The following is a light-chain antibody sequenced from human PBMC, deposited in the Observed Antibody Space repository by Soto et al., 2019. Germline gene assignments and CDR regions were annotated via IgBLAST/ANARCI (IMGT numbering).Light chain of an antibody. J-gene: IGKJ5*01. CDR3: QQYDGSPIT. CDR2: GAS. V-gene: IGKV3-20*01. CDR1: QTINNN. Sequence: VMTQAPATLSVSPGERATLSCRASQTINNNVAWYQLKDGQVPRLVIYGASSRATGIPDRFSGSGSGTDFTLTISRLEPEDFALYFCQQYDGSPITFGQGTRLEIK.